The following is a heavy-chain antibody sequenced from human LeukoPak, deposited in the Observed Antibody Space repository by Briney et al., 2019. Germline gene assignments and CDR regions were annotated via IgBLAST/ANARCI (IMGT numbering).Heavy chain of an antibody. J-gene: IGHJ4*02. Sequence: ASVKVSCKASGYTFTGYYMHWVRQAPGQGLEWMGWINPNSGGTNYAQKSQGRVTMTRDTSISTAYMELSRLRSDDTAVYYCAREAKRRDGYNGVDYWGQGTLVTVSS. CDR3: AREAKRRDGYNGVDY. CDR1: GYTFTGYY. V-gene: IGHV1-2*02. D-gene: IGHD5-24*01. CDR2: INPNSGGT.